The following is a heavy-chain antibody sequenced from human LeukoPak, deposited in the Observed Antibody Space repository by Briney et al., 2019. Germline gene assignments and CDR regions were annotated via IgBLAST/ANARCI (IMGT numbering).Heavy chain of an antibody. V-gene: IGHV3-74*01. D-gene: IGHD6-13*01. CDR2: INSDGTST. J-gene: IGHJ3*02. CDR3: ARDSSRRAYAFDI. Sequence: GGSLRLSCAASGFTFSSYWMHWVRQAPGKGLVWVSRINSDGTSTSYADSVKGRFTISRDNAKNTLYLQMNSLRAEDTAVYYCARDSSRRAYAFDIWGQGTMVTVSS. CDR1: GFTFSSYW.